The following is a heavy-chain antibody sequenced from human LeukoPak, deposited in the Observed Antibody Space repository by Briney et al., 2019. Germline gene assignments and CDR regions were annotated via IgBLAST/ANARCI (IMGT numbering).Heavy chain of an antibody. CDR2: ISGSDGST. D-gene: IGHD3-3*01. V-gene: IGHV3-23*01. CDR3: AKLGITNYDFWSGYFDF. J-gene: IGHJ4*02. CDR1: GFTFYTYA. Sequence: GGSLRLSCAASGFTFYTYAMHWVRKAPGKGLEWVSGISGSDGSTYYADSVKGRFTISRDNSKNTLYLQMKSLRVEDTAMYYCAKLGITNYDFWSGYFDFWGQGTLVTVSS.